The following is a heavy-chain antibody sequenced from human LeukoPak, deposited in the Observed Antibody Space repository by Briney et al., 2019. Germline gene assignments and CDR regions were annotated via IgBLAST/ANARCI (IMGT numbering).Heavy chain of an antibody. CDR3: SRGGFGELFSSYY. CDR2: ISSSSSTI. V-gene: IGHV3-48*01. D-gene: IGHD3-10*01. J-gene: IGHJ4*02. Sequence: GGSLRLSCAASGFTFSSYTMNWVRQAPGRGLEWVSYISSSSSTIYYADSVKGRFTISRDNAKNSLYLQMNSLRAKDTAVYYCSRGGFGELFSSYYWGQGTLVTVSS. CDR1: GFTFSSYT.